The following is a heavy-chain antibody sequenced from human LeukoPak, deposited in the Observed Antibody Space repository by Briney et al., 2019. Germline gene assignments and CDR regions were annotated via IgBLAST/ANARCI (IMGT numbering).Heavy chain of an antibody. CDR1: GFTFSSYA. V-gene: IGHV3-64*01. D-gene: IGHD5-18*01. CDR3: ARGSGYNYGPYFDY. CDR2: ISSNGGST. Sequence: GGSLRLSCAASGFTFSSYAMHWVRQAPGKGLEYVSAISSNGGSTYYANSVKGRFTISRDNSKNTLYLQMGSLRSEDTAVYYCARGSGYNYGPYFDYWGQGTLVTASS. J-gene: IGHJ4*02.